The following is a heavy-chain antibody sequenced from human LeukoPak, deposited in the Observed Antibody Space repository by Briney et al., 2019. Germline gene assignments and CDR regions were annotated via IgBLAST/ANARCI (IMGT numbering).Heavy chain of an antibody. CDR1: GGSFSGYY. D-gene: IGHD3-3*01. Sequence: SETLSLTCAVYGGSFSGYYWSWIRQPPGKGLEWIGEINHSGSTNYNPSLKSRVTISVDTSKNQFSLKLSSVTAADTAVYYCARDPTPITIFGVVTAVYFDYWGQGTLVTVSS. V-gene: IGHV4-34*01. CDR2: INHSGST. CDR3: ARDPTPITIFGVVTAVYFDY. J-gene: IGHJ4*02.